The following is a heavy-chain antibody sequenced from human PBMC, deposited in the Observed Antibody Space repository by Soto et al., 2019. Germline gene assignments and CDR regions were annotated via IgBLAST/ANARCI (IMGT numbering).Heavy chain of an antibody. J-gene: IGHJ6*02. V-gene: IGHV4-61*01. CDR3: AWTFCSTTSCQAHGMDV. CDR2: LYYTGTT. D-gene: IGHD2-2*01. Sequence: QVQLQESGPGLVKPSETLSLTCTVSGDSVSSGSYYWTWIRQPPGKGLEWIGYLYYTGTTNYNPSLKSRVTMSLDTSSNQFSLRLSSVTAADTAVYFCAWTFCSTTSCQAHGMDVWGQGTSVTVSS. CDR1: GDSVSSGSYY.